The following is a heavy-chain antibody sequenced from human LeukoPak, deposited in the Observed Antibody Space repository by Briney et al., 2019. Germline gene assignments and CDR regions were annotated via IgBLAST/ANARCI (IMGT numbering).Heavy chain of an antibody. D-gene: IGHD1-26*01. Sequence: GASVKVSCKASGGTFSTNPISWVRQAPGQGLEWMGGTIPMFRKVNYAQKFQDRITTTADESTGTAYLELSSLKSDDTAVYYCAGGEGQFLVPPDYWGQGTLVTVSS. CDR1: GGTFSTNP. J-gene: IGHJ4*02. CDR2: TIPMFRKV. V-gene: IGHV1-69*13. CDR3: AGGEGQFLVPPDY.